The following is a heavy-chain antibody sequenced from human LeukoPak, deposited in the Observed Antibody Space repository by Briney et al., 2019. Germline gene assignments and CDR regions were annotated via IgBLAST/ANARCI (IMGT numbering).Heavy chain of an antibody. D-gene: IGHD1-26*01. J-gene: IGHJ6*03. CDR1: GFTFSSFG. CDR3: ARAVGATTRPSYYYYYMDV. V-gene: IGHV3-23*01. Sequence: GGSLRLSCAASGFTFSSFGMSWARQAPGKGLEWVSSISGSGGNTYYADSVKGRFTISRDNSKSTLYLQMNSLRAEDTAVYYCARAVGATTRPSYYYYYMDVWGKGTTVTISS. CDR2: ISGSGGNT.